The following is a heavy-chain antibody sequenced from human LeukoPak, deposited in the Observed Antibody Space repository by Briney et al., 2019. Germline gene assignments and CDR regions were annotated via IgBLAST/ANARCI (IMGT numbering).Heavy chain of an antibody. CDR1: GGSISSGGYY. J-gene: IGHJ4*02. CDR3: ARGYSLDY. Sequence: SETLSLTCTVSGGSISSGGYYWSWIRQHPGKGLEWMGYIYHSGSTYYDPSLKSRVIISVDTSKNQFSLQLSSVTAADTAVYYCARGYSLDYWGQGTLVTVSS. D-gene: IGHD5-18*01. V-gene: IGHV4-31*03. CDR2: IYHSGST.